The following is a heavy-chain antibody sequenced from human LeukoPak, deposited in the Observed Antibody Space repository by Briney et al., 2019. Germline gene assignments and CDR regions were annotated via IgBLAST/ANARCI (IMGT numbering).Heavy chain of an antibody. Sequence: KVSCKASGYSFTSYWIGWVRQMPGKGLEWMGIIYPGDSDTRYSPSFQGQVTISADKSISTAYLQWSSLKASDTAMYYCARSGCSGGSCYSNWFDPWGQGTLVTVSS. V-gene: IGHV5-51*01. CDR3: ARSGCSGGSCYSNWFDP. CDR1: GYSFTSYW. J-gene: IGHJ5*02. D-gene: IGHD2-15*01. CDR2: IYPGDSDT.